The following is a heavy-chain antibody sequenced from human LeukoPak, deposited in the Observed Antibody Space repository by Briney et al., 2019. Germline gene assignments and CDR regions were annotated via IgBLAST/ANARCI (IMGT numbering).Heavy chain of an antibody. Sequence: SETLSLTCAVSGGSISSSNWWSWVRQPPGKGLEWIGEIYHSGSTNYNPSLKSRVTISVDKSKNQFSLKLSSVTAADTAVYYCARFIVGAATYYFDYWGQGTLVTVSS. CDR1: GGSISSSNW. V-gene: IGHV4-4*02. CDR2: IYHSGST. J-gene: IGHJ4*02. D-gene: IGHD1-26*01. CDR3: ARFIVGAATYYFDY.